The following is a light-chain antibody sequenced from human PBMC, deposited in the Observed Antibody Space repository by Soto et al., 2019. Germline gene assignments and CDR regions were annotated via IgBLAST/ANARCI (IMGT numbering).Light chain of an antibody. Sequence: VMTQSPDTLSVSPGERATLSCRASQNIRTNLAWYQQKPGQAPRLLIYGASSRATGIPDRFSGSGSGTEFTLTISRLEPEDFAVYYCQHYDSLRWTFGRGTKVEIK. CDR3: QHYDSLRWT. J-gene: IGKJ1*01. CDR2: GAS. CDR1: QNIRTN. V-gene: IGKV3-20*01.